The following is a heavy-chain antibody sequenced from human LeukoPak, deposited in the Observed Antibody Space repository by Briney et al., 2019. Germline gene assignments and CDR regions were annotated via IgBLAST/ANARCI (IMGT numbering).Heavy chain of an antibody. CDR1: GYTLTELS. CDR2: FDPEDGET. Sequence: ASVTVSCKVSGYTLTELSMHWVRQAPGKGLEWVGGFDPEDGETIYAQKVQGRVTMTEDTSTDTAYMELSSLRSEDTAVYYCATVLKGSGSYYYWGQGTLVTVSS. CDR3: ATVLKGSGSYYY. J-gene: IGHJ4*02. V-gene: IGHV1-24*01. D-gene: IGHD3-10*01.